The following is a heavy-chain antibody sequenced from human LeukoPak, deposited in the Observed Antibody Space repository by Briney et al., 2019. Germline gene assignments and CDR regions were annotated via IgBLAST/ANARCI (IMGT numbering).Heavy chain of an antibody. CDR1: GFNVSSDY. J-gene: IGHJ4*02. V-gene: IGHV3-53*01. D-gene: IGHD3-10*01. CDR3: ARVKGETPAFDF. CDR2: LYTGGTT. Sequence: GGSLRLSCAVSGFNVSSDYMTWARQAPGKGLQWVSVLYTGGTTYYANSVKGRFTISRDNSKNTLYLQVNSLRAEDTAIYYCARVKGETPAFDFWGQGTLVTVSS.